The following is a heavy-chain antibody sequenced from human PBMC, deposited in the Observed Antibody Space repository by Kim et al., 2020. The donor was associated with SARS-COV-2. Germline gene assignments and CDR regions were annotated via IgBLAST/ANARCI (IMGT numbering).Heavy chain of an antibody. CDR1: GFTFTSSA. V-gene: IGHV1-58*01. J-gene: IGHJ4*02. D-gene: IGHD3-22*01. Sequence: SVKVSCKASGFTFTSSAVQWVRQARGQRLEWIGWIVVGSGNTNYAQKFQERVTITRDMSTSTAYMELSSLRSEDTAVYYCAAELKYYYDSSDRDDYWGQGTLVTVSS. CDR2: IVVGSGNT. CDR3: AAELKYYYDSSDRDDY.